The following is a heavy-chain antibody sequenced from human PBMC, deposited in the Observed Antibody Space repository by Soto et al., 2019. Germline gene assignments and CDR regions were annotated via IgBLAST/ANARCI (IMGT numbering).Heavy chain of an antibody. CDR1: GFSLSTSGVG. CDR3: AHKGVGSPVGYYDSSGYRPFDY. J-gene: IGHJ4*02. V-gene: IGHV2-5*01. D-gene: IGHD3-22*01. Sequence: SGPTLVNPTQTLTLTXTFSGFSLSTSGVGVGWIRQPPGKALEWLALIYWNDDKRYSPSLKSRLTITKDTSKNQVVLTMTNMDPVDTATYYCAHKGVGSPVGYYDSSGYRPFDYWGQGTLVTVSS. CDR2: IYWNDDK.